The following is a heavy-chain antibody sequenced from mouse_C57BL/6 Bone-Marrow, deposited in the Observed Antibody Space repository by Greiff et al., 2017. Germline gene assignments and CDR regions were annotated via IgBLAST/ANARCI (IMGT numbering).Heavy chain of an antibody. V-gene: IGHV5-4*01. CDR3: ARDGRQLRLLFAY. D-gene: IGHD3-2*02. CDR1: GFTFSSYA. Sequence: EVKLMESGGGLVKPGGSLKLSCAASGFTFSSYAMSWVRQTPEKRLEWVATISDGGSYTYYPDNVKGRFTISRANAKNNLYLQRSHLKSEDTAMYYCARDGRQLRLLFAYWGQGTLVTVSA. CDR2: ISDGGSYT. J-gene: IGHJ3*01.